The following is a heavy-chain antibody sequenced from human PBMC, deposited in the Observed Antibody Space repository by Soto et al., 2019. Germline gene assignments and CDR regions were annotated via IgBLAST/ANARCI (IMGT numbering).Heavy chain of an antibody. D-gene: IGHD3-22*01. CDR1: GGSVRSGSYY. CDR3: ARDSSGRHDY. J-gene: IGHJ4*02. V-gene: IGHV4-61*01. Sequence: QLQLQESGPGLLQPSETLSLTCSVSGGSVRSGSYYWTWIRQPPGKGLEWIGYIYQSGTTNYNASLKSRVPQSIDTPKNQFFLKLNSGTAADTAVYYCARDSSGRHDYWGQGPLVTVSS. CDR2: IYQSGTT.